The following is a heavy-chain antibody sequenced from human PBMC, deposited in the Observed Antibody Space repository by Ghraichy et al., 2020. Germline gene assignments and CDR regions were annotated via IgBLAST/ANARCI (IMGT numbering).Heavy chain of an antibody. D-gene: IGHD5-24*01. J-gene: IGHJ4*02. CDR1: GVSIRSASYS. V-gene: IGHV4-31*03. CDR2: IHSSGNT. Sequence: SETLSLTCTVSGVSIRSASYSWNWIRQPPGKGLEWVGYIHSSGNTYYNPSLQSRVSISVDMSNNQFSLKLKSVTAADTAVYYCATVAIGYILDYWGQGTLVPVSS. CDR3: ATVAIGYILDY.